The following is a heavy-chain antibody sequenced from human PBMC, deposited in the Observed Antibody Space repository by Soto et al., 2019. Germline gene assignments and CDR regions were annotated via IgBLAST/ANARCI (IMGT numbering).Heavy chain of an antibody. D-gene: IGHD4-17*01. Sequence: GGSLRLSCAASGFTFSSYAMHWVRQAPGKGLEWVAVISYDGSNKYYADSVKGRFTISRDNSKNTLYLQMNSLRAEDTAVYYCASSTTVTNPGFDYWGQGTLVTVSS. CDR1: GFTFSSYA. CDR2: ISYDGSNK. J-gene: IGHJ4*02. CDR3: ASSTTVTNPGFDY. V-gene: IGHV3-30-3*01.